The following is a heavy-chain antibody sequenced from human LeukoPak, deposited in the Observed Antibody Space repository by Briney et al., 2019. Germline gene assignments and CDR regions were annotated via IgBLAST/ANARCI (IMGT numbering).Heavy chain of an antibody. CDR3: ARCSPGDSSNFYAVLQY. CDR1: GGTFSSYA. V-gene: IGHV1-69*06. Sequence: ASVKVSCKASGGTFSSYAVSWVRLTPGQGLEWLGGLIPVFGTTTYAQKFQAKVTMTADKSTNTAYLEISSLSSDDTAVYYCARCSPGDSSNFYAVLQYWGQGTQVNVST. J-gene: IGHJ4*02. CDR2: LIPVFGTT. D-gene: IGHD3-22*01.